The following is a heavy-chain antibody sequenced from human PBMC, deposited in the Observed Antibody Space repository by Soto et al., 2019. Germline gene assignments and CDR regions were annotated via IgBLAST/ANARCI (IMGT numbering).Heavy chain of an antibody. Sequence: SVKVSCKASGGTFSSYAINWVRQAPGQGLEWMGGIIPIFGTANYAQKFQGRVTITADESTSTAYMELSSLRSEDTAVYYCAREYCSGGRCYTNFDCWGQGTLVSVSS. D-gene: IGHD2-15*01. CDR3: AREYCSGGRCYTNFDC. J-gene: IGHJ4*02. V-gene: IGHV1-69*13. CDR1: GGTFSSYA. CDR2: IIPIFGTA.